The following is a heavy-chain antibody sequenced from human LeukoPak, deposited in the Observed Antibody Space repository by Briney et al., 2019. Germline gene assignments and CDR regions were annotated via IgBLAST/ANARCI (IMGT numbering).Heavy chain of an antibody. J-gene: IGHJ3*02. V-gene: IGHV3-66*01. CDR2: IYSGGST. Sequence: GGSLRLSCAASGFTVSSNYMSWVRQAPGKGLEWVSVIYSGGSTYYADSVKGRFTISRDNSKNTLYLQMNSLRAEDTAVYYCARVASTMIVVDWALDIWGQGTMVTVSS. CDR3: ARVASTMIVVDWALDI. D-gene: IGHD3-22*01. CDR1: GFTVSSNY.